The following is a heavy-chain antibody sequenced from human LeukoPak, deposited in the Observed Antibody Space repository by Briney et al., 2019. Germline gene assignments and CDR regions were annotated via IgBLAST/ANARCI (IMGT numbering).Heavy chain of an antibody. J-gene: IGHJ3*01. Sequence: ASVTDSFKASGYNFRNYGIGWVRQAPRQGLEWMGWITAGNGNTNYAQKVQGRVTMTTDTSTSTAYMELRSLRSDDTAVYFCARDSARGYSYGYKAFTLWAQRPMDTVSS. V-gene: IGHV1-18*01. D-gene: IGHD5-18*01. CDR1: GYNFRNYG. CDR3: ARDSARGYSYGYKAFTL. CDR2: ITAGNGNT.